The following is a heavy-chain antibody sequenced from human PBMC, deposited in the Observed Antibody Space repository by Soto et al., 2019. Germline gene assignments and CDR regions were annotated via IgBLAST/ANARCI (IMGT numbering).Heavy chain of an antibody. V-gene: IGHV1-8*01. J-gene: IGHJ4*02. CDR1: GYSFTEYD. D-gene: IGHD1-1*01. CDR3: ELTTRS. Sequence: QVQVVQSRAEVKKPGASVKVSCKTSGYSFTEYDINWVRQAPGQGLEWMGWVSPDHGNAGYAQHFQGRLTLTTNMSINTASRELNSLASDDTAVYYCELTTRSWGQGTMVTVSS. CDR2: VSPDHGNA.